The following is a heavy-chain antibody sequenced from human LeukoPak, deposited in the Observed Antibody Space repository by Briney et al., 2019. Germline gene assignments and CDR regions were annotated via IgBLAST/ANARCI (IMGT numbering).Heavy chain of an antibody. Sequence: SETLSLTCTVSGGSISSYYWSWIRQPPGKGLEWIGYIYYSGSTNYNPSLKSRVTISVDTSKNQFSLKLSSVTAADTAVYYCARGVPAAFYYYYYMDVWGKGTTVTISS. V-gene: IGHV4-59*12. CDR2: IYYSGST. J-gene: IGHJ6*03. CDR1: GGSISSYY. CDR3: ARGVPAAFYYYYYMDV. D-gene: IGHD2-2*01.